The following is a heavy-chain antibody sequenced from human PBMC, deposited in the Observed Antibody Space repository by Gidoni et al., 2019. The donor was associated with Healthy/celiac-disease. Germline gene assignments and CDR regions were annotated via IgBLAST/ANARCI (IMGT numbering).Heavy chain of an antibody. J-gene: IGHJ6*03. CDR3: AKDIKDLWPPHYMDV. CDR1: GFTFDDYA. Sequence: EVQLVESGGGLVQPGRSLRLSCAASGFTFDDYAMHWVRQAPGKGLEWVSGISWNSGSIGYADAGKGRFTISRDNAKNSLYLQMNSLRAEDTALYYCAKDIKDLWPPHYMDVWGKGTTVTVSS. V-gene: IGHV3-9*01. CDR2: ISWNSGSI. D-gene: IGHD3-3*01.